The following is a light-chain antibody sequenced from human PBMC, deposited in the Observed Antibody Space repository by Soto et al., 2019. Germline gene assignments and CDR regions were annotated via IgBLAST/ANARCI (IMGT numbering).Light chain of an antibody. Sequence: QAVLTQPPSASGTPGQSVTISCSGSSSNVGRNTVNWFQQLPGTAPKLLIYSYNQRPSGVPDRFSGSKSGTSASLAISGLQSEDEADYYCATWDDSLNGPVFGGGTKLTVL. V-gene: IGLV1-44*01. J-gene: IGLJ3*02. CDR3: ATWDDSLNGPV. CDR1: SSNVGRNT. CDR2: SYN.